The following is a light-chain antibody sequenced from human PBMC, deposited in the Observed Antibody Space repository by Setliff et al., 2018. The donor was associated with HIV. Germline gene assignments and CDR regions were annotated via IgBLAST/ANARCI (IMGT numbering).Light chain of an antibody. CDR3: SSYAGSNNYV. CDR2: KVN. J-gene: IGLJ1*01. Sequence: SALAQPPSASGSPGQSLTISCTGTSSDVGGYNYVSWYQQHPGKAPKLMIYKVNKRPSGVPDRFSGSKSGNTASLTVSGLQAEDEADYYCSSYAGSNNYVFGIGTKVTVL. CDR1: SSDVGGYNY. V-gene: IGLV2-8*01.